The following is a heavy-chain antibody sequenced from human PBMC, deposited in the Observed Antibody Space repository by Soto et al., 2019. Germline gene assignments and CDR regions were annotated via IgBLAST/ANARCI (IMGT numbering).Heavy chain of an antibody. Sequence: PGESLKISCKGSGYSFTSYCIGWVRQMPGKGLEWMGIIYPGDSDTRYSPSFQGQVTISADKSISTAYLQWSSLKASDTAMYYCVCTPVVIAVAGGAEYFKQWGQGTLVTAPQ. J-gene: IGHJ1*01. D-gene: IGHD6-19*01. CDR1: GYSFTSYC. CDR3: VCTPVVIAVAGGAEYFKQ. CDR2: IYPGDSDT. V-gene: IGHV5-51*01.